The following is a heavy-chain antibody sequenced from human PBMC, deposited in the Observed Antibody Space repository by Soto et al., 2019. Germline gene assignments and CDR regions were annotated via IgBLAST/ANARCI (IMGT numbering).Heavy chain of an antibody. Sequence: PGGSLRLSCAASRFTLSTYAMSWVRQAPGEGLDCVSLISSGGGSISYAESVKGRFTISRDNSKNMLYLQMSSLRADDTAIYYCATAGGEIWGQGIMVTVSS. CDR1: RFTLSTYA. D-gene: IGHD3-16*01. CDR3: ATAGGEI. CDR2: ISSGGGSI. J-gene: IGHJ3*02. V-gene: IGHV3-23*01.